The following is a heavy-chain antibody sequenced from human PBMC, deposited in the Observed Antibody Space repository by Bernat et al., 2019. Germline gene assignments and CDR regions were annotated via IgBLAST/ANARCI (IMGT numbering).Heavy chain of an antibody. Sequence: EVQLVESGGGLVQPGGSLRLSCAAPGFTVSSNYMSWVRQAPGKGLEWVSVIYSGGITYYAESVKGRFNSSRDNSKNTLYLQMNSLRAEETAVYYCARETHDSGGYYAPGASRGQGTLVTVSS. V-gene: IGHV3-66*01. CDR2: IYSGGIT. CDR3: ARETHDSGGYYAPGAS. J-gene: IGHJ4*02. CDR1: GFTVSSNY. D-gene: IGHD3-22*01.